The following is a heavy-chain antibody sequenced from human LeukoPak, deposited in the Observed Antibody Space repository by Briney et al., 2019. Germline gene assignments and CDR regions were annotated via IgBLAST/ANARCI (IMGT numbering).Heavy chain of an antibody. Sequence: GGSLRLSCAASGFTFSSYSMNWVRQAPGKGLEWVSSISSSSSYIYYADSVKGRFTISRDNAKNSLYLQMNSLRAEDTAVYYCARGEYQLLFGGFDHWGQGTLVTVSS. J-gene: IGHJ4*02. V-gene: IGHV3-21*01. CDR3: ARGEYQLLFGGFDH. CDR1: GFTFSSYS. CDR2: ISSSSSYI. D-gene: IGHD2-2*01.